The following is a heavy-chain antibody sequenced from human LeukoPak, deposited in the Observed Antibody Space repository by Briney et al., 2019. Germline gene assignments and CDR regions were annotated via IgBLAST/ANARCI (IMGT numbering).Heavy chain of an antibody. CDR2: IYYSGST. CDR1: GGSFSGYY. D-gene: IGHD1-26*01. V-gene: IGHV4-59*01. Sequence: SETLSLTCAVYGGSFSGYYWSWIRQPPGKGLEWIGYIYYSGSTNYNPSLKSRVTISVDTSKNQFSLKLSSVTAADTAVYYCARASGSYSPIDYWGQGTLVTVSS. J-gene: IGHJ4*02. CDR3: ARASGSYSPIDY.